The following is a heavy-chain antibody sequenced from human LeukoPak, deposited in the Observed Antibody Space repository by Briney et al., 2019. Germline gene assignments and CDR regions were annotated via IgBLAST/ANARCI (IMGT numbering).Heavy chain of an antibody. D-gene: IGHD7-27*01. CDR1: GFIFSSYS. J-gene: IGHJ4*02. Sequence: GGSLRLSCAASGFIFSSYSMNWVRQSPEKGLEWFSSISGTGRDTYYADSVKGRLTISRDNAKNSLYLQMNSLRAEDTAVYYCARELGNSCFDYWGQGTLVTVSS. CDR3: ARELGNSCFDY. V-gene: IGHV3-21*01. CDR2: ISGTGRDT.